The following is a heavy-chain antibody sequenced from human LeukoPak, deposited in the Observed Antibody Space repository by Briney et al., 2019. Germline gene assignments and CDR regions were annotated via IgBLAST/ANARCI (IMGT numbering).Heavy chain of an antibody. J-gene: IGHJ6*03. CDR1: GYTFTGYY. D-gene: IGHD3-9*01. CDR3: ARGPLRYFDWLLSSYYYYMDV. CDR2: INPSGGST. V-gene: IGHV1-46*01. Sequence: GASVKVSCKASGYTFTGYYMHWVRQAPGQGLEWMGIINPSGGSTSYAQKFQGRVTMTRDMSTSTVYMELSSLRSEDTAVHYCARGPLRYFDWLLSSYYYYMDVWGKGTTVTVSS.